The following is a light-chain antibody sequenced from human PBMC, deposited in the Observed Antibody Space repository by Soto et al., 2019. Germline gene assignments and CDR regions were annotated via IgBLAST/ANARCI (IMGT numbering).Light chain of an antibody. Sequence: DIQMTQSPSTLSASVGDRVTITCRASQSISSWLAWYQQKPGKAPKLLIYDASSLESGVPPRFSGSGSATEVTLPISSLQPDDFATYYCQQYNSYSRYTFGQGTKLEIK. CDR2: DAS. J-gene: IGKJ2*01. V-gene: IGKV1-5*01. CDR3: QQYNSYSRYT. CDR1: QSISSW.